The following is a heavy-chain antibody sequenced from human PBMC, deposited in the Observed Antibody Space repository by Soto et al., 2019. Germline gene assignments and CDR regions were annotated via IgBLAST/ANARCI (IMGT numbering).Heavy chain of an antibody. J-gene: IGHJ4*02. CDR1: GFTFSNAW. CDR3: TIDSGSSLGFDY. D-gene: IGHD1-26*01. V-gene: IGHV3-15*01. Sequence: VGSLRLSCAASGFTFSNAWMSWVRQAPGKGLEWVGRIKSKTDGGTTDYAAPVKGRFTISRDDSKNTLYLQMNSLKTEDTAVYYCTIDSGSSLGFDYWGQGTLVTVSS. CDR2: IKSKTDGGTT.